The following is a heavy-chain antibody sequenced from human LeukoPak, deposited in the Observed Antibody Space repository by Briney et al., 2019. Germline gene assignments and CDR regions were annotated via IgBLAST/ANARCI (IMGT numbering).Heavy chain of an antibody. CDR2: ISSSGSTI. CDR3: ARGGTLEYFQH. V-gene: IGHV3-48*03. CDR1: GFTFSSYE. J-gene: IGHJ1*01. Sequence: PGGSLRRSCAASGFTFSSYEMNWVRQAPGKGLEWVSYISSSGSTIYYAASVKGRFTISRDNAKNSLYLQMNSLRAEDTAVYYCARGGTLEYFQHWGQGTLVTVSS.